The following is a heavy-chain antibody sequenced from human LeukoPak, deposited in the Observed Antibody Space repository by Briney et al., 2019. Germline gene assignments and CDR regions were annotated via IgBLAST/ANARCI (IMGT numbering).Heavy chain of an antibody. J-gene: IGHJ5*02. D-gene: IGHD6-19*01. Sequence: HSETLSLTCTVSGGSISSGSYYWSWIRQPAGQGLEWIGRIYTSGSTNYNPSLKSRVTISVDTSKNQFSLKLSSVTAADTAVYYCASQLYLAVAAPYRGWFDPWGQGTLVTVSS. CDR2: IYTSGST. CDR1: GGSISSGSYY. CDR3: ASQLYLAVAAPYRGWFDP. V-gene: IGHV4-61*02.